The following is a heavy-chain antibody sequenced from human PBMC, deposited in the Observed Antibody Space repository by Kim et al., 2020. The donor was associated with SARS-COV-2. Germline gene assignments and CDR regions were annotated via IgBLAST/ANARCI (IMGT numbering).Heavy chain of an antibody. CDR2: ILYDGNNK. J-gene: IGHJ4*02. V-gene: IGHV3-30-3*01. D-gene: IGHD4-17*01. CDR1: GFTFSSYA. Sequence: GGSLRLSCAASGFTFSSYAMHWVRQAPGRGLEWVAVILYDGNNKFYADSVKGRFTISRDNSKNTLYLQMNSLRAEDSALYYCARDLGGAATVTTYWGQGTPVTVSS. CDR3: ARDLGGAATVTTY.